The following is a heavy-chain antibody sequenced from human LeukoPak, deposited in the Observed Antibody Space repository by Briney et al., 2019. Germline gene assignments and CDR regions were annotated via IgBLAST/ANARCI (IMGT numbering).Heavy chain of an antibody. CDR1: GFNLDDYA. D-gene: IGHD1-26*01. V-gene: IGHV3-9*01. J-gene: IGHJ4*02. CDR3: AKDISPVEGAFDY. CDR2: ISWNSGSI. Sequence: GGALRLSCAASGFNLDDYAMQWVRQAPGKGLEWVSGISWNSGSIGYADSVKGRFTISRDNAKNSLYLQMNSLRTEDTALYYCAKDISPVEGAFDYWGQGTLVTVSS.